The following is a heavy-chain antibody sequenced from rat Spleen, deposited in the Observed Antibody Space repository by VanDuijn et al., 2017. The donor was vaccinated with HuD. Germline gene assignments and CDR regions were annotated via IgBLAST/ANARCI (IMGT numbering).Heavy chain of an antibody. CDR3: ARDPGLLRTIWGYCDY. CDR1: AFSLTSYN. Sequence: QVQLKESGPGLAQPSQTLSLTCTVPAFSLTSYNVPWVRPPPGKGLEWMGVIWNSGGTRYNSALKSRLSISKDTSKSQVPLKMNSLQTEDTATYYCARDPGLLRTIWGYCDYWGQGVMVTVSS. CDR2: IWNSGGT. D-gene: IGHD1-6*01. J-gene: IGHJ2*01. V-gene: IGHV2-41*01.